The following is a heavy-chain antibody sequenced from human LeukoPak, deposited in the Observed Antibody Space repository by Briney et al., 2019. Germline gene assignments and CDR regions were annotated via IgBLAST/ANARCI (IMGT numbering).Heavy chain of an antibody. CDR1: GYTFSGYY. V-gene: IGHV1-2*02. CDR2: INANSGGT. Sequence: ASVKVSCKAPGYTFSGYYIHWVRQAPGQGPEWMGWINANSGGTNYAQKFQGRVTMTRDTSISTAYMELSRLRSDDTAVYYCARDQLGDCSGGSCYWGQGTLVTVSS. D-gene: IGHD2-15*01. CDR3: ARDQLGDCSGGSCY. J-gene: IGHJ4*02.